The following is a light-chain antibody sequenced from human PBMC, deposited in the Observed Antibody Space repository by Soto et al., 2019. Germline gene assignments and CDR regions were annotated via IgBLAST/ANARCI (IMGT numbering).Light chain of an antibody. J-gene: IGKJ1*01. CDR3: HQYSRYHRT. V-gene: IGKV1-8*01. CDR1: QGINYY. Sequence: AIRLAQSPSSLSAFKGDRVTITCRASQGINYYLAWYQQKPGGAPELLIYGASTLQSGVPSRFSGSGSGTEFTLTISRLESEDFATYYCHQYSRYHRTFGQGTKVDIK. CDR2: GAS.